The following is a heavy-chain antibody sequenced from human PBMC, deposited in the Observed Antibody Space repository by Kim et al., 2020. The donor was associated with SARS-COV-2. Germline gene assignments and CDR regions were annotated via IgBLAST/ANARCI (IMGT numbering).Heavy chain of an antibody. V-gene: IGHV4-59*01. CDR3: AREGDGYTHTNLIDY. D-gene: IGHD5-12*01. CDR1: GGSISSYY. J-gene: IGHJ4*02. Sequence: SETLSLTCTVSGGSISSYYWSWIRQPPGKGLEWIGYIYYSGSTNYNPSLKSRVTISVDTSKNQFSLKLSSVTAADTAVYYCAREGDGYTHTNLIDYWGQGTLVTVSS. CDR2: IYYSGST.